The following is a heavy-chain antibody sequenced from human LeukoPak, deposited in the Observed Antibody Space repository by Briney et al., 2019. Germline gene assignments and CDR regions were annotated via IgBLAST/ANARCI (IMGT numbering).Heavy chain of an antibody. CDR3: ARVRWGGLYYFDY. D-gene: IGHD3-16*01. CDR2: INSDGRST. V-gene: IGHV3-74*01. CDR1: GFTLSSYA. Sequence: GGSLRLSCAASGFTLSSYAMSWVRQGPGKGLVGVSRINSDGRSTNYADSVKGRFTISRDNAKNTLYLQMNSLRAEDTAVYYCARVRWGGLYYFDYWGQGTLVTVSS. J-gene: IGHJ4*02.